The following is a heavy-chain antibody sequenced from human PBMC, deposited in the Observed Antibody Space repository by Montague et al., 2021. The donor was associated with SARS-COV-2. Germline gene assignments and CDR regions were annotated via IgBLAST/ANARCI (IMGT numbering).Heavy chain of an antibody. J-gene: IGHJ4*02. D-gene: IGHD3-3*01. CDR3: ASQVPDFWSGIDY. Sequence: SETLSLTCTVSGGSISSYYWRWIRQPPGKGLEWIGYIYYSGSTNYNPSLKSRVTILADTSKNQFSLKLSSVTAADTAVYYCASQVPDFWSGIDYWGQGTLVTVSS. CDR1: GGSISSYY. V-gene: IGHV4-59*01. CDR2: IYYSGST.